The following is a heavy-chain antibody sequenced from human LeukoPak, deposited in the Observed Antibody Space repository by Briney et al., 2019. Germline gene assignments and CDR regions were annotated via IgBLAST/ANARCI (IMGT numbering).Heavy chain of an antibody. CDR1: GFTFSSYA. D-gene: IGHD3-3*01. Sequence: GGSLRLSCAASGFTFSSYAMSWVRQAPGKGLEWVSAISGSGGSTYYADSVKGRFTISRDNSKNTLYLQMNSLRAEDTAVYYCARDPPEVLRFLEWYEGDYWGQGTLVTVSS. J-gene: IGHJ4*02. V-gene: IGHV3-23*01. CDR2: ISGSGGST. CDR3: ARDPPEVLRFLEWYEGDY.